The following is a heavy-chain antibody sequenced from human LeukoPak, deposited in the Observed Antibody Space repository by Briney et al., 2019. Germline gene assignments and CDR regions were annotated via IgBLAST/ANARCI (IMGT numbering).Heavy chain of an antibody. J-gene: IGHJ4*02. D-gene: IGHD2-2*01. CDR1: GGSFRGYY. V-gene: IGHV4-34*01. CDR2: INHSGST. CDR3: ASTERCSTTCPLDY. Sequence: SETLSLTCAVYGGSFRGYYWSWIRQPPGKGLEWIGEINHSGSTNYNPSLKSRVTISLDTSMKKFSLKLNSVTAADTAVYYCASTERCSTTCPLDYWGQGTLVTVSS.